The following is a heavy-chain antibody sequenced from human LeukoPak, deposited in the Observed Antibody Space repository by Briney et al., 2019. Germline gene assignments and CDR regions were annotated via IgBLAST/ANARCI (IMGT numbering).Heavy chain of an antibody. CDR1: GYSFTSYW. CDR2: IYPGDSDT. J-gene: IGHJ4*02. V-gene: IGHV5-51*01. Sequence: GESLKISCKGSGYSFTSYWIGWVRQMPGKGLEWMGLIYPGDSDTRYSPSFQGQVTISADKSISTAYLQWSSLKASDTAMYYCARLYGAREQLGPFDYWGQGTLVTVSS. D-gene: IGHD6-13*01. CDR3: ARLYGAREQLGPFDY.